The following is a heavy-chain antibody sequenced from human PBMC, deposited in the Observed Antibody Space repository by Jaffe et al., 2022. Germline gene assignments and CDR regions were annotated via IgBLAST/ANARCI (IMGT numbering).Heavy chain of an antibody. CDR2: IYTSGST. Sequence: QVQLQESGPGLVKPSQTLSLTCTVSGGSISSGSYYWSWIRQPAGKGLEWIGRIYTSGSTNYNPSLKSRVTISVDTSKNQFSLKLSSVTAADTAVYYCARELERGLNYYYYYMDVWGKGTTVTVSS. D-gene: IGHD1-1*01. V-gene: IGHV4-61*02. CDR1: GGSISSGSYY. CDR3: ARELERGLNYYYYYMDV. J-gene: IGHJ6*03.